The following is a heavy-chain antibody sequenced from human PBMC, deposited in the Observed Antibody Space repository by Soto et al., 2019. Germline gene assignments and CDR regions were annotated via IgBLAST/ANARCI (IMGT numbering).Heavy chain of an antibody. CDR1: GGSISNGDYY. V-gene: IGHV4-30-4*01. J-gene: IGHJ6*02. CDR2: IYYSGGS. Sequence: PSETLSLTCTVSGGSISNGDYYWSWIRQPPGKGLDWIGYIYYSGGSYYNPSLKSRVTISVDTSKNLFSLKLSSVTAADTAVYYCATNSYYSLGVWGPGTTVTVSS. CDR3: ATNSYYSLGV.